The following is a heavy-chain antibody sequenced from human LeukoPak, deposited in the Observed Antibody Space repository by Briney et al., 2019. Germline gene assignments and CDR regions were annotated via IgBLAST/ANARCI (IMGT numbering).Heavy chain of an antibody. CDR3: AKVWTTFGGVIVPPAS. V-gene: IGHV3-23*01. CDR2: ISGSGGST. Sequence: GGSLRLSCAASGFSFSSYAMSWVRQAPGKGLGWVSAISGSGGSTYYADSVKGRFTISRDNSKNTLYLQMNSLRAEDTAVYYCAKVWTTFGGVIVPPASWGQGTLVTVSS. CDR1: GFSFSSYA. D-gene: IGHD3-16*02. J-gene: IGHJ4*02.